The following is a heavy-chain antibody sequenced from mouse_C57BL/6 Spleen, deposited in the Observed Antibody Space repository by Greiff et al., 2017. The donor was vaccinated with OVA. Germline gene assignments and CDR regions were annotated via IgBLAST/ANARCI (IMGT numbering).Heavy chain of an antibody. Sequence: VQLQQSGAELVRPGASVTLSCKASGYTFTDYEMHWVKQTPVHGLEWIGAIDPETGGTAYNQKFKGKAILTADKSSSTAYMELRSLTSEDSAVDYCTRYGSSYRAMDYWGQGTSVTVSS. V-gene: IGHV1-15*01. CDR2: IDPETGGT. CDR1: GYTFTDYE. CDR3: TRYGSSYRAMDY. D-gene: IGHD1-1*01. J-gene: IGHJ4*01.